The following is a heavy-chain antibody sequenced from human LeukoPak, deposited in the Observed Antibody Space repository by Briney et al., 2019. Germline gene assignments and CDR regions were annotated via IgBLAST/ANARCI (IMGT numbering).Heavy chain of an antibody. CDR2: MNPNSGNA. Sequence: PGASVKVSCRASGYTFSSYDINWVRQAPGQGLEWVGWMNPNSGNAGSAEKFQGRLSVTWDTSINTVYMELANLRPDDTAVYYCARWRGPDGDFDYWGQGTLVTVSS. CDR3: ARWRGPDGDFDY. V-gene: IGHV1-8*01. D-gene: IGHD4-17*01. J-gene: IGHJ4*02. CDR1: GYTFSSYD.